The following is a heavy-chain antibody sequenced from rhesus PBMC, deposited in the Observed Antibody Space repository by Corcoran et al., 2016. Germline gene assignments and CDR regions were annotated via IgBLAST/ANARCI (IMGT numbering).Heavy chain of an antibody. J-gene: IGHJ1*01. CDR1: GYSIGSGYG. Sequence: QLQLQESGPGLVKPSATLSLTCAVSGYSIGSGYGWSWVCQPPGKGREWLGYISYSGSTRYNPARKSRVTISRDTAKNQFSLNLSSVTAADTAVYYWARDQDSSGWYGSEYFEFWGQGALVTVSS. CDR3: ARDQDSSGWYGSEYFEF. V-gene: IGHV4-122*02. CDR2: ISYSGST. D-gene: IGHD6-31*01.